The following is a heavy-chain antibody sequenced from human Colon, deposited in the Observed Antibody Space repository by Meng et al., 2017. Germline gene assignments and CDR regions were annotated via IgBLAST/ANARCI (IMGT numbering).Heavy chain of an antibody. D-gene: IGHD4-17*01. J-gene: IGHJ5*02. V-gene: IGHV4-61*03. Sequence: QVQLQESGPGLVSPSETLSLTCTVSGASVSSDSHYWSWIRQSPGKGLEWIGYIYYTGNTNYNPSLASRVSMSLDTSKNHFSLHLTSVTAADTAIYYCARVNGDFDEAWFDPWGQGTLVTVAS. CDR1: GASVSSDSHY. CDR2: IYYTGNT. CDR3: ARVNGDFDEAWFDP.